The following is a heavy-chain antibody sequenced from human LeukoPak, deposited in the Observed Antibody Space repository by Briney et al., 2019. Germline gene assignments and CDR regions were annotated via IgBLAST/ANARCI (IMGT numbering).Heavy chain of an antibody. CDR1: GFIVNNKY. CDR2: IYNDGRT. V-gene: IGHV3-53*01. Sequence: GGSLRLSCAASGFIVNNKYMTWVRQAPGKGLEWVSLIYNDGRTYYADSVKGRCTISRDNSKNTLYLQMNSLRVEDTAVYYCARGLFLSGYLDAFDIWGQGTVVTVSS. CDR3: ARGLFLSGYLDAFDI. J-gene: IGHJ3*02. D-gene: IGHD3-22*01.